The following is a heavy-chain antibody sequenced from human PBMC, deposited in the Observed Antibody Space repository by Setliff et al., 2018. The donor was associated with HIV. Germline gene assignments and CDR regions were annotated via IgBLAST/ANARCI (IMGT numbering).Heavy chain of an antibody. J-gene: IGHJ4*02. CDR3: ARFALGSRMDYFDY. V-gene: IGHV4-34*01. CDR2: INHSGST. D-gene: IGHD3-10*01. Sequence: SETLSLTCAVYGGSFSGYYWSWIRQPPGKGLECIGEINHSGSTNHNPSLKSRVTISVDTSKNQFSLKLSSVTAADTAVYYCARFALGSRMDYFDYWGQGTLVTVSS. CDR1: GGSFSGYY.